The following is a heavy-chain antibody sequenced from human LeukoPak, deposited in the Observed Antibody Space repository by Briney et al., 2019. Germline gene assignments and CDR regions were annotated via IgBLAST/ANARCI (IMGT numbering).Heavy chain of an antibody. V-gene: IGHV3-23*01. J-gene: IGHJ4*02. CDR3: AFRGRVTMIVETFDY. CDR2: ISGSGGST. Sequence: GGSLRLSCAASGFTFSSYEMNWVRQAPGKGLEWVSAISGSGGSTYYADSVKGRFTISRDNSKNTLYLQMNSLRAEDTAVYYCAFRGRVTMIVETFDYWGQGTLVTVSS. CDR1: GFTFSSYE. D-gene: IGHD3-22*01.